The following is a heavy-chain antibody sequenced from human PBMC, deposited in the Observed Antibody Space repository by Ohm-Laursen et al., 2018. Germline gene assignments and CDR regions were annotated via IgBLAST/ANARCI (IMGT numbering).Heavy chain of an antibody. CDR3: AQKIDGMDV. V-gene: IGHV2-5*01. CDR1: GFSLSTSGVG. Sequence: TQTLTLTCTFSGFSLSTSGVGVGWIRQPPGKALEWLALIYWNDDKRYSPSLKSRLTITKDTSKNQVVLTMTNMDPVDTATYYCAQKIDGMDVWGQGTTVTVSS. J-gene: IGHJ6*02. CDR2: IYWNDDK.